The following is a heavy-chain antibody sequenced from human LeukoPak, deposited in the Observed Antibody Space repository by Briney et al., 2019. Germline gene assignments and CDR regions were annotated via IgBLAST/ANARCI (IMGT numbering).Heavy chain of an antibody. D-gene: IGHD6-19*01. Sequence: PSETLSLTCTVSGGSISNYCWSCIRQPAVKGLEWIGRICNSGSTNYNPSLKSRVTMSVDTSKNQFSLKLTSVTAADTAVYYCAEGGQWLRVWGQGTLVTVSS. CDR1: GGSISNYC. CDR2: ICNSGST. CDR3: AEGGQWLRV. J-gene: IGHJ4*02. V-gene: IGHV4-4*07.